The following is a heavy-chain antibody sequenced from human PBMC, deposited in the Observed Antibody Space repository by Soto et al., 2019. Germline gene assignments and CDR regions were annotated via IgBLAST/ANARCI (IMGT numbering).Heavy chain of an antibody. V-gene: IGHV4-59*01. CDR1: GGSISSYD. CDR3: ARDSVKSIAAAGTYYYYMDV. J-gene: IGHJ6*03. Sequence: TSETLSLTCTVSGGSISSYDWSWIRQPPGKGLEWIGYIYYSGSTNYNPSLKSRVTISVDTSKNQFSLKLSSVTAADTAVYYCARDSVKSIAAAGTYYYYMDVWGKGTTVTVSS. D-gene: IGHD6-13*01. CDR2: IYYSGST.